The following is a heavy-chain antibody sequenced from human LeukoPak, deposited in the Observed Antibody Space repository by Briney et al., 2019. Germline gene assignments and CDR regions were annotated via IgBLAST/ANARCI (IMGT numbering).Heavy chain of an antibody. CDR3: AREPGPAAPPVDY. V-gene: IGHV3-21*01. CDR1: GFTFTSYG. Sequence: GGSLRLSCAASGFTFTSYGMNRVRQAPGKGLEWVSSISSGRTYMYYADSVKGRFTISRDNAKNSVYLQMNSLRAEDTAVYYCAREPGPAAPPVDYRGQGTLVTVSS. J-gene: IGHJ4*02. D-gene: IGHD2-2*01. CDR2: ISSGRTYM.